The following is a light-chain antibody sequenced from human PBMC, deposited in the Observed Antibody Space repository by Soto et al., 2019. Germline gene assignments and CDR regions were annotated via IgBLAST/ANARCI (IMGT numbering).Light chain of an antibody. Sequence: QSVLTQPPSASGTPGQRVTISCSGSSSNIGRNIVNWYQQLPGTAPKLLIYSNNQRPSGVPDRFSGSKSGTSASLAISGLQSEVEADFSCTAWDYSLSGYVFGSGTKLTVL. V-gene: IGLV1-44*01. CDR1: SSNIGRNI. CDR3: TAWDYSLSGYV. J-gene: IGLJ1*01. CDR2: SNN.